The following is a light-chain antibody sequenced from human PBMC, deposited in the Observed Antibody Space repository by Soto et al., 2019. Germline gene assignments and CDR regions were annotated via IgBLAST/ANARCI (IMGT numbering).Light chain of an antibody. V-gene: IGKV3-11*01. CDR1: QTVFTA. J-gene: IGKJ4*01. Sequence: EIVLTQSQATLSLFPGERATLSCRASQTVFTALAWYQKKTGQAPRLLVHGASNRASGIPARFSGSGSGTDFTLTISSLEPEDFGVFYCQQQSHWPITFGEGTKVEIK. CDR2: GAS. CDR3: QQQSHWPIT.